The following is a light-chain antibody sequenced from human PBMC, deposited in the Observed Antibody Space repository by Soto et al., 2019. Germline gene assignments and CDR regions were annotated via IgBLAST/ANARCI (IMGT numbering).Light chain of an antibody. CDR2: GAS. CDR3: QHSDHLPL. Sequence: EIVLTQSPGTLSLSPGARATLSCRASQSVDRNYLAWYQHKPGQAPRLLIYGASTRATGIPDRFSGSGSGTDFTLTISRLEPEDFAVYYCQHSDHLPLFGPGTKVDF. J-gene: IGKJ3*01. V-gene: IGKV3-20*01. CDR1: QSVDRNY.